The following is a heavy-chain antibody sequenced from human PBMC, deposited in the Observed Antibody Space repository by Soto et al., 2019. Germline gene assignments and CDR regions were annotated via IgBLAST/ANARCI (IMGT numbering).Heavy chain of an antibody. Sequence: GESLKISCKGSGYSFTSYWISWVRQMPGKGLEWMGRIDPSDSYTNYSPSFQGHVTISADKSISTAYLQWSSLKASDTAMYYCATDFGVVIRRYYYGMDVWGQGTKVTVSS. CDR1: GYSFTSYW. CDR2: IDPSDSYT. V-gene: IGHV5-10-1*01. D-gene: IGHD3-3*01. J-gene: IGHJ6*02. CDR3: ATDFGVVIRRYYYGMDV.